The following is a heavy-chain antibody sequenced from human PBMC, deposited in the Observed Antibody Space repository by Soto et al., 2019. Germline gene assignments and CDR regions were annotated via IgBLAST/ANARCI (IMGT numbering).Heavy chain of an antibody. D-gene: IGHD6-13*01. Sequence: QLQLQESGPGLVKPSETLSLTCTVSGGSISSSSFHWGWIRQPPGKGLECIGSIYYSGSTYYSPSRKSRVTISVHKSKNQSSLKLSSVTAADTAVYYGARRERAAGTDWWFDPWGQGTLVTVSS. J-gene: IGHJ5*02. V-gene: IGHV4-39*01. CDR1: GGSISSSSFH. CDR2: IYYSGST. CDR3: ARRERAAGTDWWFDP.